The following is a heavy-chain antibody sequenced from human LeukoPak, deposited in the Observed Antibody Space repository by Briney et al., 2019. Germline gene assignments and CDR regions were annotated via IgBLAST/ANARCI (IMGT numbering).Heavy chain of an antibody. D-gene: IGHD3-22*01. CDR3: ARPWYYYDSSGYAFDI. Sequence: GESLKISCKGSGYSFTSYWISWVRQMPGKGLEWMGRIDPSDSYTNYSPSFQGHVTISADKSISTAYLQWSSLKASDTAMYYCARPWYYYDSSGYAFDIWGQGTMVTVSS. J-gene: IGHJ3*02. CDR1: GYSFTSYW. CDR2: IDPSDSYT. V-gene: IGHV5-10-1*01.